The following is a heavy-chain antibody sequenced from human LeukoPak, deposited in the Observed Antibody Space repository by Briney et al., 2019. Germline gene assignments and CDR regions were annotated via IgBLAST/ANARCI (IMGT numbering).Heavy chain of an antibody. V-gene: IGHV4-38-2*01. D-gene: IGHD4-11*01. CDR3: ARLPVTTFVDAWFDP. J-gene: IGHJ5*02. CDR2: IYHSGST. Sequence: PSETLSLTCAVSGYSISSGYYWGWIRQPPGKGLEWIGSIYHSGSTYYNPSLKSRVTISVDTSKNQFSLKLSSVTAADTAVYYYARLPVTTFVDAWFDPWGQGTLVTVSS. CDR1: GYSISSGYY.